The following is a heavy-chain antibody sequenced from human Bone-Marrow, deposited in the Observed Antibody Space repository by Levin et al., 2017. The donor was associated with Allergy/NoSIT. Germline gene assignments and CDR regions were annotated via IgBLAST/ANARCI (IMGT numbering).Heavy chain of an antibody. V-gene: IGHV1-3*04. J-gene: IGHJ5*02. Sequence: ASVKVSCKASGYTLTTYDLHWLRQAPGQSLEWIGWINTGNGNTKYSQKFRDRVTFTRDTSANTAYMDLSSLKSDDTAIYYCAGDPIRQRWEPWFDPWGQGTLVAVSS. CDR3: AGDPIRQRWEPWFDP. CDR2: INTGNGNT. D-gene: IGHD4-23*01. CDR1: GYTLTTYD.